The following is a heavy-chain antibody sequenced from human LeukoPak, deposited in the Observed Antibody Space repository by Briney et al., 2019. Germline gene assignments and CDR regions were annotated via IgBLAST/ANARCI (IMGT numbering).Heavy chain of an antibody. CDR1: GGSISSYY. J-gene: IGHJ3*02. CDR2: IYISGNT. D-gene: IGHD2-15*01. V-gene: IGHV4-4*07. CDR3: ARERRLLRGDAFDI. Sequence: SETLSLTCTVSGGSISSYYWSWIRQPAGKGLEWIGRIYISGNTNYNPSLKGRVTMSVDTSKNQFSLKVSSVTAADTAVYYCARERRLLRGDAFDIWGQGTRVTVSS.